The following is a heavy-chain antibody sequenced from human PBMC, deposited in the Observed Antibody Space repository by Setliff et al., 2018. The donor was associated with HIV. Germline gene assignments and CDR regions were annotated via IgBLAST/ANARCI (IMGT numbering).Heavy chain of an antibody. D-gene: IGHD2-21*01. CDR2: INPSLDRT. J-gene: IGHJ3*02. CDR1: GYSFTSHY. CDR3: TRGGDILDAFDI. V-gene: IGHV1-46*01. Sequence: ASVKVSCKASGYSFTSHYIHWVRQAPGQGLEWLGLINPSLDRTRYAENFLGRVAMTRDTSTSTVYMELTSLTSEDTALYYCTRGGDILDAFDIWGQGTMVTVSS.